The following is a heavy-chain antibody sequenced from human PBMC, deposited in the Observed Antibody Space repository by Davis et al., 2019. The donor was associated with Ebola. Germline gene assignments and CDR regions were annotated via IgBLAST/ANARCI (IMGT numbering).Heavy chain of an antibody. CDR3: AKQASLYGSIDY. Sequence: GESLKISCKGSGYSFTNHWISWVRQTPAKGLEWMGIIYTGDSDTRYSPSFEGQVTISVDRSISTAFLQWSSLKASDTAMYYCAKQASLYGSIDYWGQGTLVTVSS. CDR2: IYTGDSDT. J-gene: IGHJ4*02. CDR1: GYSFTNHW. D-gene: IGHD2/OR15-2a*01. V-gene: IGHV5-51*01.